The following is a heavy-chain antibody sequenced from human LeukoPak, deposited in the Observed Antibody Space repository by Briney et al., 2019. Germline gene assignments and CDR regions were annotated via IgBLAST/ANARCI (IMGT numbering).Heavy chain of an antibody. CDR1: GFTFSNAW. Sequence: GGSLRLSCAASGFTFSNAWMNWVRQAPGKGLEWVGRIKSKTDGGTTDYAAPVKGRFTISRDDSKNTLYLQVNSLKTEDTAVYYCTTGTTRLGNYYGMDVWGQGTTVTVSS. CDR3: TTGTTRLGNYYGMDV. V-gene: IGHV3-15*07. CDR2: IKSKTDGGTT. D-gene: IGHD4-17*01. J-gene: IGHJ6*02.